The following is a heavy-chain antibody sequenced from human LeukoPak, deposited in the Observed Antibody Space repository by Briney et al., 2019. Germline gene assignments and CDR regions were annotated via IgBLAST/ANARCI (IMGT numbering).Heavy chain of an antibody. CDR2: ISSKGGST. V-gene: IGHV3-64*01. CDR1: GFTFSTYG. Sequence: GGSLRLSCAASGFTFSTYGMHWVRQAPGKGLEYVSGISSKGGSTYYANSVKGRFTISRDNSKNTLYLQMGSLRAEDMALYYCARSRGISASPNWFDPWGQGTLVTVSS. J-gene: IGHJ5*02. D-gene: IGHD6-13*01. CDR3: ARSRGISASPNWFDP.